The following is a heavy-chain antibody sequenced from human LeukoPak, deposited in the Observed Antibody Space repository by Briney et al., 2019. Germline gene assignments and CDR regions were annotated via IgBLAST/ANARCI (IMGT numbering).Heavy chain of an antibody. J-gene: IGHJ4*02. Sequence: ASVKVSCKASGGTFSSYAIGWVRQAPGQGLEWMGGIIPTFGTANYAQKFQGRVTITADESTSTAYMELSSLRSEDTAVYYCARDLGTMVRGITDYWGQGTLVTVSS. D-gene: IGHD3-10*01. CDR1: GGTFSSYA. CDR3: ARDLGTMVRGITDY. V-gene: IGHV1-69*13. CDR2: IIPTFGTA.